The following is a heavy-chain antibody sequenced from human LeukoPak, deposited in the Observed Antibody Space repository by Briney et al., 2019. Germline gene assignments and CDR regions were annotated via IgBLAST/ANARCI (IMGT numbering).Heavy chain of an antibody. V-gene: IGHV1-24*01. D-gene: IGHD2-21*01. J-gene: IGHJ4*02. CDR2: FDPEDGET. CDR3: ARRDIWVVDY. CDR1: GYTLTELS. Sequence: ASVKVSCKVSGYTLTELSMHWVRQAPGKGLEWMGGFDPEDGETIYAQKFQGRVTITRDTSASTAYMELSSLRSEDTAVYYCARRDIWVVDYWGQGTLVTVSS.